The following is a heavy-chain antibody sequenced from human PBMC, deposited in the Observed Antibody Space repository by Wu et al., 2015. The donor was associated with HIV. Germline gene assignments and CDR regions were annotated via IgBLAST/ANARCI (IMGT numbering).Heavy chain of an antibody. CDR3: ARGHYYDASSSPMY. CDR2: ISGHNGNT. Sequence: QVRLRQSGPEVRKPGDSLRISCTGSSFSFRTYGLSWVRQAPGQGLEWMGWISGHNGNTNYAQRFQDRVVMTTDTSATTAYLQLRSLRADDTAVYFCARGHYYDASSSPMYWGPGTRVIVSS. J-gene: IGHJ4*02. D-gene: IGHD3-22*01. V-gene: IGHV1-18*01. CDR1: SFSFRTYG.